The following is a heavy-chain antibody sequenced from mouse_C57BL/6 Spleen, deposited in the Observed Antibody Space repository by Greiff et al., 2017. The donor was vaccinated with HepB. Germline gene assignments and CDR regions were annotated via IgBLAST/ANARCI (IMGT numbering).Heavy chain of an antibody. CDR1: GYAFTNYL. CDR2: INPGSGGT. D-gene: IGHD2-14*01. J-gene: IGHJ3*01. Sequence: VQLQQSGAELVRPGTSVKVSCKASGYAFTNYLIEWVKQRPGQGLEWIGVINPGSGGTNYNEKFKGKATLTADKSSSTAYMQLSSLTSGDSAVYVCARGGGYDGAWFAYWGQGTLVTVAA. CDR3: ARGGGYDGAWFAY. V-gene: IGHV1-54*01.